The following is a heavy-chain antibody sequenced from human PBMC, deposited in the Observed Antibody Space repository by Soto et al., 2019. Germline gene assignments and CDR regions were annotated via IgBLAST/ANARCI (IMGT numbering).Heavy chain of an antibody. D-gene: IGHD3-3*01. CDR3: ARWDFWCGYYAIGYFDY. V-gene: IGHV4-39*01. Sequence: SETLSLTCTVSGGSISSSSYYWGWIRQPPGKGLEWIGSIYYSGSTYYNPSLKSRVTISVDTSKNQFSLKLSSVTAADTAVYYCARWDFWCGYYAIGYFDYWGQGTLVTVSS. CDR2: IYYSGST. CDR1: GGSISSSSYY. J-gene: IGHJ4*02.